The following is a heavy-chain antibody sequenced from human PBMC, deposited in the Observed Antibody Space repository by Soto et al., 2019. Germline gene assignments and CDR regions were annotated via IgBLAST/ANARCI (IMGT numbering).Heavy chain of an antibody. J-gene: IGHJ2*01. D-gene: IGHD3-9*01. V-gene: IGHV4-39*01. Sequence: SETLSLTCIVSGDSISSSSYYWVWIRQPPGKGLEWIGSIYYSGTTYYNPSLESRVTISIDTSKNQFSLKVSSLTAADTAVYYCAKTGPYDILTYWYFHLWGRGTLVTVS. CDR1: GDSISSSSYY. CDR2: IYYSGTT. CDR3: AKTGPYDILTYWYFHL.